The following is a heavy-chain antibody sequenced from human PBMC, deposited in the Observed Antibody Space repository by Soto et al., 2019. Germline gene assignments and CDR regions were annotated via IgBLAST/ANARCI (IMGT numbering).Heavy chain of an antibody. Sequence: GGSLRLSCAASGFTFNTYWTTWVRQAPRKGLEWVAIIKRDGSQNYYADSVKGRFSISRDNAKNSLYLQLSSLRVEDTAVYYCAAGPGWGFDFWGRGTLVTV. CDR2: IKRDGSQN. CDR1: GFTFNTYW. V-gene: IGHV3-7*02. D-gene: IGHD6-19*01. CDR3: AAGPGWGFDF. J-gene: IGHJ2*01.